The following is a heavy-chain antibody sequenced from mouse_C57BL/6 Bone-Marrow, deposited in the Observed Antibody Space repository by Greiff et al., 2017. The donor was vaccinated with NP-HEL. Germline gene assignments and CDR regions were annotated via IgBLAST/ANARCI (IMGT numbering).Heavy chain of an antibody. CDR2: INPGSGGT. V-gene: IGHV1-54*01. Sequence: VKLMESGAELVRPGTSVKVSCKASGYAFTNYLIEWVKQRPGQGLEWIGVINPGSGGTNYNEKFKGKATLTADKSSSTAYMQLSSLTSEDSAVYFCARSEDSSGYVAWFAYWGQGTLVTVSA. CDR3: ARSEDSSGYVAWFAY. J-gene: IGHJ3*01. D-gene: IGHD3-2*02. CDR1: GYAFTNYL.